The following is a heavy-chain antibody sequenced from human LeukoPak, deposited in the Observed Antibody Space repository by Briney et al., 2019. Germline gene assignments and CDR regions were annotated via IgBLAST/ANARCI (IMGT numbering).Heavy chain of an antibody. D-gene: IGHD5-24*01. CDR3: ALAPNSNWFDF. J-gene: IGHJ5*01. CDR2: IHDSGIS. Sequence: SETLSLTCSVSGDSTSDFYWNWIRQSPGKGLEWIGNIHDSGISNYNLSLKSRVTISIDTSRGQFFLKLSSVTAADTALYYCALAPNSNWFDFWGQGTLVTVSS. CDR1: GDSTSDFY. V-gene: IGHV4-4*08.